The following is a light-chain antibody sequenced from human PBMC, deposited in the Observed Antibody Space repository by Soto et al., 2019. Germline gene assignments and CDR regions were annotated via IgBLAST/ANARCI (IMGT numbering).Light chain of an antibody. J-gene: IGKJ4*01. CDR3: QQHESSPLT. V-gene: IGKV3-20*01. Sequence: EIVLTQSPDTLSLSPGERATLSCRASQSVNSALLAWYQQKPGQAPRLLIYRASSRATGIPDRFTGSGSGTDFTLTISRLEPEDFAVYYCQQHESSPLTFGGGTKVEIK. CDR2: RAS. CDR1: QSVNSAL.